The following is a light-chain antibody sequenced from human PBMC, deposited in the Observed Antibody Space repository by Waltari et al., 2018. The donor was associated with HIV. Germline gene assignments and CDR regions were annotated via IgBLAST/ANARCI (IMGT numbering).Light chain of an antibody. J-gene: IGLJ2*01. Sequence: QSALTQPASVSGSPGQSITIPCTGTSSDVGSYNLVSWYQQHPGKAPKLMIYEVNKRPSGVSNRFSGAKSGNTASLTISGLQAEDEGYYYCCSYAGRITSVVFGGGTKLTVL. CDR2: EVN. V-gene: IGLV2-23*02. CDR1: SSDVGSYNL. CDR3: CSYAGRITSVV.